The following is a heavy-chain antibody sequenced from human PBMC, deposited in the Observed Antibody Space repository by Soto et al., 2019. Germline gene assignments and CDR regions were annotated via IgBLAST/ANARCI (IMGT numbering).Heavy chain of an antibody. CDR3: ARGSGGVTPEWFDP. J-gene: IGHJ5*02. CDR2: IHYTGSP. CDR1: GDSISSHY. D-gene: IGHD3-16*01. Sequence: QVWLQESGPGLVKPSETLSLTCTVSGDSISSHYWSWFRQPPGKGLESIGYIHYTGSPYYNPSFKSRVTISVDTSKKHFSLKLSSVTAADMAVYYCARGSGGVTPEWFDPWGQGALVTVSS. V-gene: IGHV4-59*11.